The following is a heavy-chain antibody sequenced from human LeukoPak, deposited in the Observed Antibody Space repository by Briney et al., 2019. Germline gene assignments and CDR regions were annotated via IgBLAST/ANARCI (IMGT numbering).Heavy chain of an antibody. D-gene: IGHD1-26*01. CDR1: GFTFSTSW. CDR3: ARDPEEWEIPPNY. Sequence: GGSLRLSCAASGFTFSTSWMTWVRQAPGKGLEWVANINQDGSEEKYADSVKGRFTIFRDNARNSVYLQMNRLRVDDTAVYYCARDPEEWEIPPNYWGQGTLVSVPS. V-gene: IGHV3-7*01. CDR2: INQDGSEE. J-gene: IGHJ4*02.